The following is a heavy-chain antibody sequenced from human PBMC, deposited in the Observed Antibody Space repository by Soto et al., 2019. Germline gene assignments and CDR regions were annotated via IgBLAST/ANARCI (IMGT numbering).Heavy chain of an antibody. Sequence: SETLSLTCTVSGGSISSGGYYWSWIRQHPGKGLEWIGYIYYSGSTYYNPSLKSRVTISVDTSKNQFSLKLSSVTAADTAVYYCEAYGDYPLNWFDPWGQGTLVTVSS. D-gene: IGHD4-17*01. CDR1: GGSISSGGYY. V-gene: IGHV4-31*03. CDR3: EAYGDYPLNWFDP. J-gene: IGHJ5*02. CDR2: IYYSGST.